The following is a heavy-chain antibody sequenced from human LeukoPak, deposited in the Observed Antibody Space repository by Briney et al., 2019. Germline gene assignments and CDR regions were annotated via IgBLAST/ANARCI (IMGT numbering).Heavy chain of an antibody. V-gene: IGHV3-9*01. J-gene: IGHJ4*02. CDR3: AKGTWGSITGTVDD. D-gene: IGHD1-20*01. Sequence: GGSLRLSCAASGFTFDDYAMHWVRQAPGKGLEWVSGISWNSGSIGYADSVKGRFTISRDNAKNSLYLQMNSLRAEDTALYYCAKGTWGSITGTVDDWGQGTLVTVSS. CDR2: ISWNSGSI. CDR1: GFTFDDYA.